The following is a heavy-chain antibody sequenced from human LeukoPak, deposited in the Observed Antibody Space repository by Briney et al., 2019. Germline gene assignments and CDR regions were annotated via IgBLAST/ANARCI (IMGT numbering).Heavy chain of an antibody. Sequence: PSETLSLTCAVYGGSFSGYYWSWIRQPPGKGLEWIGEINHSGSTNYNPSLKSRVTISVDTSKNQFSLKLGSVTAADTAVYYCARGFGTSSGDYWGQGTLVTVSS. CDR2: INHSGST. CDR1: GGSFSGYY. D-gene: IGHD6-25*01. J-gene: IGHJ4*02. V-gene: IGHV4-34*01. CDR3: ARGFGTSSGDY.